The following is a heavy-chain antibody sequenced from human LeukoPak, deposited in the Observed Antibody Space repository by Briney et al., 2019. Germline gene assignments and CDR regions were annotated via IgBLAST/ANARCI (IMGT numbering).Heavy chain of an antibody. CDR3: ARGYDSSGYYPLETDYFDY. Sequence: GASVTVSFKASGYTFTIYGISWVRQAPGQGLEWMGWISAYNGNTNYAQKLQGRVTMTTDTSTSTAYMELRSLRSDDTAVYYCARGYDSSGYYPLETDYFDYWGQGTLVTVSS. CDR1: GYTFTIYG. V-gene: IGHV1-18*01. D-gene: IGHD3-22*01. CDR2: ISAYNGNT. J-gene: IGHJ4*02.